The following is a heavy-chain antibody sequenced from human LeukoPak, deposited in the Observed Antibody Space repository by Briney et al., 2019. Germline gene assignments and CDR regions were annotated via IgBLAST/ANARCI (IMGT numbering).Heavy chain of an antibody. CDR3: AKDGRSGYYTGWDY. Sequence: SETLSLTCTVSGGSISSYYWSWIRQPPGKGLEWIGYIYYSGSTNYNPSLKSRVTISVDTSKNQFSLKLSSVTAADTAVYYCAKDGRSGYYTGWDYWGQGTLVTVSS. CDR1: GGSISSYY. J-gene: IGHJ4*02. V-gene: IGHV4-59*01. CDR2: IYYSGST. D-gene: IGHD3-3*01.